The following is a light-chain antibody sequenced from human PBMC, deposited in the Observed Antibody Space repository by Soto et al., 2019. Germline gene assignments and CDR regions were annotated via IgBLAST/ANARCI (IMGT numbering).Light chain of an antibody. V-gene: IGLV1-40*01. Sequence: QSVLTQPPSVSGAPGQKVTISCIRSSSNIGAAYDVHWYQHLPGTAPKLLIYGNNNRPSGVPDRFSGSKSGTSASLAITGLQAEDEADYYCQSYDSSLSGGVFGGGTKLTVL. CDR1: SSNIGAAYD. J-gene: IGLJ3*02. CDR3: QSYDSSLSGGV. CDR2: GNN.